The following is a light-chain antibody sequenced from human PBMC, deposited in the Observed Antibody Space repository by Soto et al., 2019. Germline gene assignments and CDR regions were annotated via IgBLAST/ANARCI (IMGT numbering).Light chain of an antibody. CDR1: QSISSSY. CDR2: HAS. Sequence: ENVLTQSPGTLSLSPGERATLSCRASQSISSSYLAWYQQKPGQTPRRLIYHASNRATGIPDRFSGSGSGTDFTLTTSTLEPADFAVYYCQQYGDSLLTFGGGTKVDIK. V-gene: IGKV3-20*01. CDR3: QQYGDSLLT. J-gene: IGKJ4*01.